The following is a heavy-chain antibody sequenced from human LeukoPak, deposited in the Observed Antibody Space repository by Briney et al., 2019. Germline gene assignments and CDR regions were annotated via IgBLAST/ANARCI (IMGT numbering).Heavy chain of an antibody. CDR1: GFTFSSYA. CDR2: ISYDGSNK. CDR3: ARTTEDYDSSGYYNASFDY. J-gene: IGHJ4*02. D-gene: IGHD3-22*01. V-gene: IGHV3-30-3*01. Sequence: PGGSLRLSCAASGFTFSSYAMHWVRQAPGKGLEWVAVISYDGSNKYYADSVKGRFTISRDNSKNTLYLQMNSLRAEDTAVYYCARTTEDYDSSGYYNASFDYWGQGTLVTVSS.